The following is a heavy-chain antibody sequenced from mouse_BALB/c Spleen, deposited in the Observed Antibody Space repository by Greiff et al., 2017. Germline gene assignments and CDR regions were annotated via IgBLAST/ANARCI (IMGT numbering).Heavy chain of an antibody. D-gene: IGHD1-1*01. CDR3: ARDQDYGRAWFAY. CDR2: IWAGGST. CDR1: GFSLTSYG. Sequence: VKLMESGPGLVAPSQSLSITCTVSGFSLTSYGVHWVRQPPGKGLEWLGVIWAGGSTNYNSALMSRLSISKDNSKSQVFLKMNSLQTDDTAMYYCARDQDYGRAWFAYWGQGTLVTVSA. J-gene: IGHJ3*01. V-gene: IGHV2-9*02.